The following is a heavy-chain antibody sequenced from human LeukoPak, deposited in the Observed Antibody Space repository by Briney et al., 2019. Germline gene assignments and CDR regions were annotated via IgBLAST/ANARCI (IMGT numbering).Heavy chain of an antibody. CDR2: ISYDGTNK. D-gene: IGHD5-12*01. Sequence: GGSLRLSCAASGFTFSSYSMNWVRQAPGKGLEWVAVISYDGTNKYYADSVKGRFTISRDNSKNTLYLQMSSLRAEDTAVYYCARDRSSYEYYFDYWGQGTLVTVSS. V-gene: IGHV3-30*03. CDR1: GFTFSSYS. J-gene: IGHJ4*02. CDR3: ARDRSSYEYYFDY.